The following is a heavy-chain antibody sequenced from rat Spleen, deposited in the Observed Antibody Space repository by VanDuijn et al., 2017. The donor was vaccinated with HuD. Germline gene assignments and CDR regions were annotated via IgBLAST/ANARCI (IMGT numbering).Heavy chain of an antibody. Sequence: QVQLKESGPGLVKPSETLSLTCTVSGSSLTSYHVSWVRQPPRKGLEWMGVIWGDGSTAYNSALKSRLSISRDTSKSQVFLKMNSLQTEDTATYYCARDWSYNSGFDYWGQGIMVTVSS. CDR3: ARDWSYNSGFDY. V-gene: IGHV2-32*01. D-gene: IGHD4-3*01. CDR2: IWGDGST. CDR1: GSSLTSYH. J-gene: IGHJ2*01.